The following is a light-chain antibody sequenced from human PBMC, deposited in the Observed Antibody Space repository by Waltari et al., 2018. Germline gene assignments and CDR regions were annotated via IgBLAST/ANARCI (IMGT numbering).Light chain of an antibody. V-gene: IGLV1-51*01. Sequence: QSVLTQPPSVSAAPGQKVTISCSGSSSNIGRNFVSWYQHLPGTAPKLLLYDDAKRPSRIPDRFSGSKSGTSATLGITGPQTGDEADYYCGTWDSSLGGFVFGTGTKVTGL. CDR1: SSNIGRNF. CDR3: GTWDSSLGGFV. J-gene: IGLJ1*01. CDR2: DDA.